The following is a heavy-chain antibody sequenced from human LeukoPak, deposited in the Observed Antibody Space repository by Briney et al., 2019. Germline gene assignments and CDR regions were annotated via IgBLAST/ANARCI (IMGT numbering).Heavy chain of an antibody. CDR1: GFNFITAA. D-gene: IGHD3-10*01. Sequence: GSLRLSCAASGFNFITAAMTWVRQAPGKGLEWVSLIGSSGGSTYYADSVKGRFTISRDNSKNTLYLQMNSLRAEDTAVYYCAKSLGSESYPPAYYFDYWGQGTLVTVSS. J-gene: IGHJ4*02. V-gene: IGHV3-23*01. CDR3: AKSLGSESYPPAYYFDY. CDR2: IGSSGGST.